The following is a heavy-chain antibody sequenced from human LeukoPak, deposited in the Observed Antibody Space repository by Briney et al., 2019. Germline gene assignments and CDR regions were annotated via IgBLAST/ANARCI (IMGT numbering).Heavy chain of an antibody. CDR2: RKQDGNEK. D-gene: IGHD1-1*01. V-gene: IGHV3-7*01. CDR1: GFTFSSYW. J-gene: IGHJ4*02. Sequence: GGSLRLSCAASGFTFSSYWMTWVRQAPGQGLDWVAIRKQDGNEKYYVDSVKGRFTISRDNARNSLFLQMSSLRAHHTAVYYCARDGTFRIYDYRGQGTMVTVSS. CDR3: ARDGTFRIYDY.